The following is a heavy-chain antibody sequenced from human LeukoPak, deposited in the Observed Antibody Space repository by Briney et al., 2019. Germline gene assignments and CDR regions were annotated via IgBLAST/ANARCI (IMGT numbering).Heavy chain of an antibody. V-gene: IGHV3-30*18. D-gene: IGHD3-22*01. CDR3: AKVRRSETYYYDSSGYADAFDI. J-gene: IGHJ3*02. Sequence: PGRSLRLSCAASGFTFSSYGMHWVRQAPGKGLEWVAVISYDGSNKYYADSVKGRFTISRDNSKNTLYLQMNSLRAEDTAVYYCAKVRRSETYYYDSSGYADAFDIWGQGTMVTVSS. CDR2: ISYDGSNK. CDR1: GFTFSSYG.